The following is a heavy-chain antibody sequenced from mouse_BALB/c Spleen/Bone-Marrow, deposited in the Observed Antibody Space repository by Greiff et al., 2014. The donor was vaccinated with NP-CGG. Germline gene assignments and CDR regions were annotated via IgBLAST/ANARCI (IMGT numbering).Heavy chain of an antibody. J-gene: IGHJ4*01. CDR1: GYTFTSYW. CDR2: IAPGSGNT. V-gene: IGHV1S41*01. D-gene: IGHD2-4*01. Sequence: DLVKPGASVKLSCKASGYTFTSYWINWIKQRPGQGLEWIGRIAPGSGNTYYNEMFKGKATLTVDTSSSTAYIQLSSLSSEDSPVYFCARSPMITESYAMDSWGQGTSVPVSS. CDR3: ARSPMITESYAMDS.